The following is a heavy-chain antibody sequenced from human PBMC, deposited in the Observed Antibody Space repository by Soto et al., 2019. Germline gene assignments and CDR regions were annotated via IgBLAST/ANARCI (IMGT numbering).Heavy chain of an antibody. CDR2: VSHVGDNK. CDR1: GFTFNLFT. CDR3: ARGNMDV. J-gene: IGHJ6*02. V-gene: IGHV3-30-3*01. Sequence: ESGGGVVQPGRSLRLSCAASGFTFNLFTFHWVRQAPGRGLEWVAVVSHVGDNKFYADSVKGRFTISRDNSKNTLYLQMNSLRVDDTALYYCARGNMDVWGQGTTVTVSS.